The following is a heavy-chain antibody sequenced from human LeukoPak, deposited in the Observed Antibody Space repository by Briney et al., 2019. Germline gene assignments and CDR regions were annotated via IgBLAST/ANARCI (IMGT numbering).Heavy chain of an antibody. CDR1: GFTFSSYA. D-gene: IGHD3-22*01. Sequence: PGGSLRLSCAASGFTFSSYAMSWVRQAPGKGLEWGSAISGSGGSTYYADSVKGRFTISRDNSKNTLYLQMNSLRAEDTAVYYCARHYYYDSSGYHFDAFDIWGQGTMVTVSS. V-gene: IGHV3-23*01. J-gene: IGHJ3*02. CDR2: ISGSGGST. CDR3: ARHYYYDSSGYHFDAFDI.